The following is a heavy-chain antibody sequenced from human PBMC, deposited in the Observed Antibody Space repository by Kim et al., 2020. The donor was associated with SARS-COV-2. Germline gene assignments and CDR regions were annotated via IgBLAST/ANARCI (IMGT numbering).Heavy chain of an antibody. J-gene: IGHJ2*01. CDR3: ARHSSGYRNWYFDL. D-gene: IGHD3-22*01. Sequence: NPSLKSRVTISVDTSKNQFSLKLSSVTAADTAVYYCARHSSGYRNWYFDLWGRGTLVTVSS. V-gene: IGHV4-39*01.